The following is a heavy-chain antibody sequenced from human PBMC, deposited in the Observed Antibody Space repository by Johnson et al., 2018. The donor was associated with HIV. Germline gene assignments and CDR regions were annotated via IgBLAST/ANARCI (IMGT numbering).Heavy chain of an antibody. CDR2: ISYDGSDK. J-gene: IGHJ3*02. CDR1: GFTFSSYA. D-gene: IGHD2-2*01. V-gene: IGHV3-30*14. Sequence: QVQLVESGGGLVQPGRSLRLSCTASGFTFSSYAMHWVRQAPAKGLQWVAVISYDGSDKDYADSVKGRFTISRDSSKNTLYLQMNSVRAEDTAVYYCARGLGSRSAFDIWGQGTMVTVSS. CDR3: ARGLGSRSAFDI.